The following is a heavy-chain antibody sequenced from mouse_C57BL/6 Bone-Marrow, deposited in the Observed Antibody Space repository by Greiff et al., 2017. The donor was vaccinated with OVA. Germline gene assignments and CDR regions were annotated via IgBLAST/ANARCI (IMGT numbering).Heavy chain of an antibody. CDR2: IYPGDGDT. CDR3: ARIYGSAWFAY. CDR1: GYAFSSSW. Sequence: VQLQESGPELVKPGASVKISCKASGYAFSSSWMNWVKQRPGKGLEWIGRIYPGDGDTNYNGKFKGKATLTADKSSSTAYMQLSSLTSEDSAVYFCARIYGSAWFAYWGQGTLVTVSA. D-gene: IGHD2-2*01. J-gene: IGHJ3*01. V-gene: IGHV1-82*01.